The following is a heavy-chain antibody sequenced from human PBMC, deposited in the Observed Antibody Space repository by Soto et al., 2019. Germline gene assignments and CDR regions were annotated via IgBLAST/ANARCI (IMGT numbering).Heavy chain of an antibody. Sequence: SVKVSCKASGGSFSNFGISWVRQAPGQGLEWMGGIVPVFGRPNYAQRFRGRLTITADESTSTGYMELISLRSDDTAVYYCAGEGSGYNFWGQGTQVTVSS. J-gene: IGHJ4*02. CDR1: GGSFSNFG. V-gene: IGHV1-69*13. CDR3: AGEGSGYNF. D-gene: IGHD5-12*01. CDR2: IVPVFGRP.